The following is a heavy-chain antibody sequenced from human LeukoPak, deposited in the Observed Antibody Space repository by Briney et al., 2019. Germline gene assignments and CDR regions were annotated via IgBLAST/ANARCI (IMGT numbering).Heavy chain of an antibody. CDR1: GFTVSSNY. J-gene: IGHJ4*02. D-gene: IGHD2-2*02. CDR2: IYSGGST. V-gene: IGHV3-66*01. CDR3: ATKYCSSTSCYRDY. Sequence: PGGSLRLSCAASGFTVSSNYMSWVRQAPGKGLEWVSVIYSGGSTYYADSVKGRFTISRDNSKNTLYLQMNSLRAEDTAVYYCATKYCSSTSCYRDYWGQGTLVTVSS.